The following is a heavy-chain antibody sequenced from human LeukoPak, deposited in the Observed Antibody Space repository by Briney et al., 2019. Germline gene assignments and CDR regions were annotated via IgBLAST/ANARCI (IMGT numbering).Heavy chain of an antibody. D-gene: IGHD2-2*01. V-gene: IGHV1-8*01. CDR3: TRAVRNQLLSEY. CDR1: GYTFSNCD. CDR2: MNPNSGNT. Sequence: GASVRVSCKASGYTFSNCDVTWVRQAPGQGLEYMGWMNPNSGNTGFAQKFRGRVTMTSDASTTSAFKELMRLTSEDTAVYYCTRAVRNQLLSEYWGQGTRITVSS. J-gene: IGHJ4*02.